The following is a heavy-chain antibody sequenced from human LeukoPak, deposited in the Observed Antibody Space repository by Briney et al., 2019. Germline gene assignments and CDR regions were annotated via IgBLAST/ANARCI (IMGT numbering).Heavy chain of an antibody. CDR1: GASISSYY. CDR2: IYYSGSI. D-gene: IGHD3-22*01. CDR3: ARENPSGYYNRPIDY. Sequence: SETLSLICAVSGASISSYYWSWIRQPPGKGLEWIGDIYYSGSIKYNPSLKSRVTMSVDTSKNQFSLKLSSVTAADTAIYYCARENPSGYYNRPIDYWGQGTLVTVSS. V-gene: IGHV4-59*01. J-gene: IGHJ4*02.